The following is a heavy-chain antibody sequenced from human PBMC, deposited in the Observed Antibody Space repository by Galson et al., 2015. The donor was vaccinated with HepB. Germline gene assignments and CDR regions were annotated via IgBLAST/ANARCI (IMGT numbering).Heavy chain of an antibody. CDR1: GFTFNKYA. CDR2: ITANGGSP. V-gene: IGHV3-64*01. D-gene: IGHD3-22*01. J-gene: IGHJ4*02. CDR3: ARQDSSGSWDY. Sequence: SLRLSCAASGFTFNKYAMHWVRQAPGKGLEYVSAITANGGSPYYANSVKGRFTISRDNSKNTLYLQMGSLRAEDMAVYYCARQDSSGSWDYWGQGTLVTVSS.